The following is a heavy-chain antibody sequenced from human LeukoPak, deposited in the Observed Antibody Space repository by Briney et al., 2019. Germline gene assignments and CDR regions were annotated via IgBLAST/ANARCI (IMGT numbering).Heavy chain of an antibody. CDR3: ARSYGEYYYYYYYMDV. CDR2: IYYSGST. CDR1: GGSISSYY. Sequence: SETLSLTCTVSGGSISSYYWSWIRRPPGKGLEWIGYIYYSGSTNYNPSLKSRVTISVDTSKNQFSLKLSSVTAADTAVYYCARSYGEYYYYYYYMDVWGKGTTVTVSS. D-gene: IGHD5-18*01. V-gene: IGHV4-59*01. J-gene: IGHJ6*03.